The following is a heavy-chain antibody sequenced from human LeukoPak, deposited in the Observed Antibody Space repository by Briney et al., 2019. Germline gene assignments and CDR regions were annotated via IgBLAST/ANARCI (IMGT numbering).Heavy chain of an antibody. CDR1: GFTFSSYG. V-gene: IGHV3-30*03. J-gene: IGHJ4*02. CDR2: ISYDGSNK. CDR3: ARGVLARGSSGWYFDY. Sequence: GGSLRLSCAASGFTFSSYGMHWVRQAPGKGLEWVAVISYDGSNKYYADSVKGRFTISRDNSKNTLYLQMGSLRAEDMAVYYCARGVLARGSSGWYFDYWGQGTLVTVSS. D-gene: IGHD6-19*01.